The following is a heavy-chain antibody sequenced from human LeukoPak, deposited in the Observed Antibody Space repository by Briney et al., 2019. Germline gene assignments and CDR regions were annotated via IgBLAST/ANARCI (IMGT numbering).Heavy chain of an antibody. V-gene: IGHV3-23*01. CDR1: GFTFSSYA. Sequence: GGSLRLSCAASGFTFSSYAMGWVRQAPGKGLEWVSSIGGSGGGTYYADSVKGRFTISRDNSKNTLYLQMNSLRAEDTAVYYCARDDYGDYGYDYWGQGTLVTVSS. CDR2: IGGSGGGT. CDR3: ARDDYGDYGYDY. D-gene: IGHD4-17*01. J-gene: IGHJ4*02.